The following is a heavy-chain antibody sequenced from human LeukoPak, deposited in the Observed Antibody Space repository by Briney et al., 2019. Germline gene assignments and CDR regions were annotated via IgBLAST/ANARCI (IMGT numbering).Heavy chain of an antibody. D-gene: IGHD2-21*02. Sequence: GASVKVSCKASGYTFTSYAMHWVRQAPGQRLEWMGWINAGNGNTKYSQKFQGRVTITRDTSASTAYMELSSLRSDDTAVYYCSAGATTYCGEDCYPSFFFYHGIDVWGQGTTVTVSS. CDR2: INAGNGNT. J-gene: IGHJ6*02. CDR3: SAGATTYCGEDCYPSFFFYHGIDV. CDR1: GYTFTSYA. V-gene: IGHV1-3*01.